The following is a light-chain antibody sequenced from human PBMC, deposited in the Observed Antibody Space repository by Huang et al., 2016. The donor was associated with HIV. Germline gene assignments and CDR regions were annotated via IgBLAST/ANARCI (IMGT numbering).Light chain of an antibody. V-gene: IGKV3D-15*01. Sequence: EIVMTQSPASLSASLGERATLSCRASKGVRSNLAWYQQKRGQAPRLLIFGASTRATGTPARFSGSGSGTEFTLTITSLQSADSAVYYCQQYNDWPPLTFGGGTKVEI. J-gene: IGKJ4*01. CDR2: GAS. CDR3: QQYNDWPPLT. CDR1: KGVRSN.